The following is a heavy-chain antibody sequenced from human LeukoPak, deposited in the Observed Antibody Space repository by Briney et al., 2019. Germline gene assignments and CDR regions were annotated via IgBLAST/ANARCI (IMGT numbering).Heavy chain of an antibody. V-gene: IGHV3-23*01. D-gene: IGHD1-26*01. CDR2: LSGSGGSR. CDR3: AKTPRYASWDFDYFDS. J-gene: IGHJ4*02. Sequence: PGRSLRLSCAASGFTFGSYAMNWVRQAPGKGLQWVSSLSGSGGSRYYADSAKGRFTISRDNSNNTLFLQMNSLRADDTAVYYCAKTPRYASWDFDYFDSWGQGTLVTVSS. CDR1: GFTFGSYA.